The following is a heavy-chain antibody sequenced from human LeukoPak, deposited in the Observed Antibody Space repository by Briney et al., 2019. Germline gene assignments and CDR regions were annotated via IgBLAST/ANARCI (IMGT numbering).Heavy chain of an antibody. CDR2: INHSGST. CDR3: ARGPSGWYDY. V-gene: IGHV4-34*01. Sequence: SETLSLTCAVYGGSFSGYYWSWIRQPPGKGLEWIGEINHSGSTYYNPSLKSRVTISVDTSKNQFSLKLSSVTAADTAVYYCARGPSGWYDYWGQGTLVTVSS. J-gene: IGHJ4*02. CDR1: GGSFSGYY. D-gene: IGHD6-19*01.